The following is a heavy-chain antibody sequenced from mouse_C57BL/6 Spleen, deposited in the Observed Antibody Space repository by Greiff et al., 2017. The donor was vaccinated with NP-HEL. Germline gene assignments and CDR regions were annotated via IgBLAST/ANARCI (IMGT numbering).Heavy chain of an antibody. CDR3: ARETTVHHYYAMDY. J-gene: IGHJ4*01. Sequence: QVQLQQPGAELVKPGASVKLSCKASGYTFTSYWMHWVKQRPGQGLEWIGMIHPNSGSTNYNEKFKSKATLTVDKSSSTAYMQLSSLTSEDSAVYYCARETTVHHYYAMDYWGQGTSVTVSS. D-gene: IGHD1-1*01. CDR1: GYTFTSYW. CDR2: IHPNSGST. V-gene: IGHV1-64*01.